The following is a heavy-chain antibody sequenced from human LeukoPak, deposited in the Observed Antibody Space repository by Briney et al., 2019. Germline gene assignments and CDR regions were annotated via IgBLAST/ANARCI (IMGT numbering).Heavy chain of an antibody. CDR1: GFTFSSYA. Sequence: PGGSLRLSCAAYGFTFSSYAMSWVRQAPGKGLEWVSAISGSGGGSTYYADSVEGRFTISRDNSKNTLYLQMNSLRAEDTAVYYCAKDGWSGEHDYWGQGTLVTVSS. CDR3: AKDGWSGEHDY. D-gene: IGHD3-3*01. J-gene: IGHJ4*02. V-gene: IGHV3-23*01. CDR2: ISGSGGGST.